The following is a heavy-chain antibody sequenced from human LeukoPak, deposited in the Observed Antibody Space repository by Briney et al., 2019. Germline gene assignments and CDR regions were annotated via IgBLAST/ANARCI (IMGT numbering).Heavy chain of an antibody. CDR3: PRDDFWSGYDY. D-gene: IGHD3-3*01. Sequence: PGGSLRLSCAASGFTFSSYWMHWVRQAPGKGLGGVSRINSDGSSTNYAESVKGRFTISRDNAKNTLYLQMNSLRAEDTAVYYCPRDDFWSGYDYWGQGTLVTVSS. J-gene: IGHJ4*02. V-gene: IGHV3-74*01. CDR1: GFTFSSYW. CDR2: INSDGSST.